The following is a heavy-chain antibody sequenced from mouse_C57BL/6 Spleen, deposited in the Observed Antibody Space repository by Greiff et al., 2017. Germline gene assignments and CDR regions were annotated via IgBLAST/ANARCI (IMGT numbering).Heavy chain of an antibody. D-gene: IGHD4-1*01. CDR3: ARKTGTSGSYYFDY. V-gene: IGHV1-64*01. CDR1: GYTFTSYW. CDR2: IHPNSGST. Sequence: VQLQQPGAELVKPGASVKLSCKASGYTFTSYWMHWVKQRPGQGLEWIGMIHPNSGSTNYNEKFKSKATLTLDKSSSTAYMQLSSLTSEDSAVYYCARKTGTSGSYYFDYWGQGTTLTVSS. J-gene: IGHJ2*01.